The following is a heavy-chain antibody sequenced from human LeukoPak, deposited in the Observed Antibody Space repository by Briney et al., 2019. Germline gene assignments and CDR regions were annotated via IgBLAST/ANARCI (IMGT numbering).Heavy chain of an antibody. J-gene: IGHJ6*02. CDR2: IWYDGSNK. D-gene: IGHD4-17*01. CDR3: AREYGDYYYYGMDV. V-gene: IGHV3-33*01. CDR1: GFTFSSYG. Sequence: AGGSLRLSCAASGFTFSSYGMHWVRQAPGKGVEWVAVIWYDGSNKYYADSVKGRFTISRDNSKNTLYLQMNSLRAEDTAVYYCAREYGDYYYYGMDVWGQGTTVTVSS.